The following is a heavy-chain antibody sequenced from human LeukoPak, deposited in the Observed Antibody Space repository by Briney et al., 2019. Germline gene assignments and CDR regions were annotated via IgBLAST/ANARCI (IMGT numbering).Heavy chain of an antibody. V-gene: IGHV3-23*01. CDR1: GFTFSSYG. CDR3: AKDPATAMVTSDYFDY. J-gene: IGHJ4*02. CDR2: ISGSGGST. D-gene: IGHD5-18*01. Sequence: PGGSLRLSCAASGFTFSSYGMSWVRQAPGKGLEWVSAISGSGGSTYYADSVKGRFTISRDNSKNTLYLQMNSLRAEDTAVYYCAKDPATAMVTSDYFDYWGQGTLVTVSS.